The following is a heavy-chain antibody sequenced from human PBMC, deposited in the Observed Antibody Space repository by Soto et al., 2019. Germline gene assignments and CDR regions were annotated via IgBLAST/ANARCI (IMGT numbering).Heavy chain of an antibody. CDR2: IGHSAYSI. CDR1: GFSFNNYA. CDR3: ARSDDKDILTGCYN. J-gene: IGHJ4*02. D-gene: IGHD3-9*01. V-gene: IGHV3-23*01. Sequence: DVQLLESGGGLIQPGGSLRLSCAASGFSFNNYAMAWVRQAPGKALEWVSSIGHSAYSINYGDSVKGRFTISRDNSNNILFLEMTGLRAEDTAVYYCARSDDKDILTGCYNWGQGALVTVSS.